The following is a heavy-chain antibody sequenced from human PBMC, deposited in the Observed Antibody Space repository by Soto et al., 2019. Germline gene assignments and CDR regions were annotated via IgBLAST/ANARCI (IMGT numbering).Heavy chain of an antibody. D-gene: IGHD6-13*01. CDR3: ARGRRVSSSWYQYYYYGMDV. J-gene: IGHJ6*02. CDR2: INHSGST. V-gene: IGHV4-34*01. CDR1: HGSRDGNP. Sequence: SGTLWLTCAVYHGSRDGNPSCYVRQSPGKGLEWIGGINHSGSTNYNPSLKSRVTISVDTSKNQFSLKLSSVTAADTAVYYCARGRRVSSSWYQYYYYGMDVWGQGTTVT.